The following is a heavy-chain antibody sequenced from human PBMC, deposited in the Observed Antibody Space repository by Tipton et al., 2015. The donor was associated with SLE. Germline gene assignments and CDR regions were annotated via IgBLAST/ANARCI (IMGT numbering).Heavy chain of an antibody. J-gene: IGHJ4*02. D-gene: IGHD6-19*01. CDR2: VYSSGST. CDR1: GGSISGYY. Sequence: TLSLTCTVSGGSISGYYWSWIRQPPGKGLEWIGYVYSSGSTNYNPSLRSRVTISVDTSKNQFSLKLCSVTAADTAVYYCARRVRGGWYDYWGQGTLVTVSS. V-gene: IGHV4-59*01. CDR3: ARRVRGGWYDY.